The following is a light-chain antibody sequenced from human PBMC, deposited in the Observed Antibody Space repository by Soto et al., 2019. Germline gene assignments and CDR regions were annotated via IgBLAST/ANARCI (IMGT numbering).Light chain of an antibody. J-gene: IGLJ3*02. Sequence: QCVLTQPPSASGSPGQSVTISCTGTSSDVGAYNYVSWYQQHAGKAPKLVIYEVTKRPSGVPDRFSGSKSANTASLTVSGLQAEDEADYYCSSFASSNTWVFGGGTKVTVL. V-gene: IGLV2-8*01. CDR1: SSDVGAYNY. CDR3: SSFASSNTWV. CDR2: EVT.